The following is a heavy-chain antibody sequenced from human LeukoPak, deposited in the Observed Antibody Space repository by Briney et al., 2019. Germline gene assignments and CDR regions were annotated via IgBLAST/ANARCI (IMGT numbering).Heavy chain of an antibody. J-gene: IGHJ5*02. CDR1: GFTFSSYG. Sequence: GGSLRLSCAASGFTFSSYGMHWVRQAPGKGLEWVAVISYDGSNKYYADSVKGRFTISRDNSKNTLYLQMNSLRAEDTAVYYCARDLIIAAAGTNWFDPWGQGTLVTVSS. V-gene: IGHV3-30*03. D-gene: IGHD6-13*01. CDR2: ISYDGSNK. CDR3: ARDLIIAAAGTNWFDP.